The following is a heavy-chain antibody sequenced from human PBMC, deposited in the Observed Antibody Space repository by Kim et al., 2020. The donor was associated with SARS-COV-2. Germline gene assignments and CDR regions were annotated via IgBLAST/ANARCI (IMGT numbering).Heavy chain of an antibody. Sequence: GGSLRLSCAASGFTFSSYWMRWVRQAPGKGLEWVAKIKQDGSEKYYVDSVKGRFTISRDNAKKSLYLQMNSLRDEDTAVYYCAREWDGRYYYYGMDVWGQGTTVTVSS. D-gene: IGHD1-26*01. CDR1: GFTFSSYW. CDR3: AREWDGRYYYYGMDV. J-gene: IGHJ6*02. V-gene: IGHV3-7*01. CDR2: IKQDGSEK.